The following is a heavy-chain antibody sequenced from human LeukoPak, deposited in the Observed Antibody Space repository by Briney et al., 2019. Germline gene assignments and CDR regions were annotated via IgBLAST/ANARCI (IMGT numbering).Heavy chain of an antibody. D-gene: IGHD3-9*01. CDR3: ARDGLLLRYFDWFHY. CDR1: GGSFSGYY. Sequence: PSETLSLTCAVYGGSFSGYYWSWIRQPPGKGLEWIGEINHSGSTNYNPSLKSRVTISVDTSKNQFSLKLSSVTAADTAVYYCARDGLLLRYFDWFHYWGQGTLVTVSS. J-gene: IGHJ4*02. CDR2: INHSGST. V-gene: IGHV4-34*01.